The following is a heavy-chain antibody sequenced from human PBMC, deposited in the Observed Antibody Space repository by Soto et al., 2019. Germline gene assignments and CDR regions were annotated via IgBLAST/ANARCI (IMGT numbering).Heavy chain of an antibody. Sequence: GESLKISCKGSGYSFTSYWIGWVRQMPGKGLEWMGIIYPGDSDTRYSPSFQGQVTISANKSISTAYLQWSSLKASDTAMYYCARSRYYYDSSGYYYDHAFDIWGQGTMVTVSS. CDR3: ARSRYYYDSSGYYYDHAFDI. CDR1: GYSFTSYW. D-gene: IGHD3-22*01. V-gene: IGHV5-51*01. CDR2: IYPGDSDT. J-gene: IGHJ3*02.